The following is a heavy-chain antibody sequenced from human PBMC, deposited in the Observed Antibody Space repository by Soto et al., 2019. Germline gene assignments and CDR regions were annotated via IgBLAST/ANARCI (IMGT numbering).Heavy chain of an antibody. V-gene: IGHV3-48*01. Sequence: EVQLVESGGGLVQPGGSLRLSCEASGFTFSNYSMNWVRQAPGKGLEWVSYIRSSSSTIYYADSVKGRFTISRDNAKNSLYLQMNSLRGEDTAVYYCARAGSGGDYALLRYWGQGTLVTVSS. J-gene: IGHJ4*02. CDR1: GFTFSNYS. CDR2: IRSSSSTI. CDR3: ARAGSGGDYALLRY. D-gene: IGHD2-21*02.